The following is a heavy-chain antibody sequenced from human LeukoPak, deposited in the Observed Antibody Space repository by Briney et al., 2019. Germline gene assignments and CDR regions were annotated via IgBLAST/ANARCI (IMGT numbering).Heavy chain of an antibody. D-gene: IGHD6-13*01. J-gene: IGHJ4*02. CDR1: GYTFTSYD. CDR2: MNPNSGNT. Sequence: ASVKVSRKASGYTFTSYDINWVRQATGQGLEWMGWMNPNSGNTGYAQKFQGRVTITRNTSISTAYMELSSLRSEDTAVYYCARLSHGSSWEYYFDYWGREPWSPSPQ. CDR3: ARLSHGSSWEYYFDY. V-gene: IGHV1-8*03.